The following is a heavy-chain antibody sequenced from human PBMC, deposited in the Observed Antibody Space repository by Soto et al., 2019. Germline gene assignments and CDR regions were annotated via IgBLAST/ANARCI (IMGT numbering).Heavy chain of an antibody. V-gene: IGHV4-39*01. J-gene: IGHJ3*02. CDR2: IYYSGST. CDR1: GGSISSSSYY. CDR3: ARLTFGGVIVTSNDAFDI. D-gene: IGHD3-16*02. Sequence: QLQLQESGPGLVKPSETLSLTCTVSGGSISSSSYYWGWIRQPPGKGLEWIGSIYYSGSTYYNPSLKSRVPITVDTSKSQFALNLSSATAEATAVYYCARLTFGGVIVTSNDAFDIWGKGTMVTVSS.